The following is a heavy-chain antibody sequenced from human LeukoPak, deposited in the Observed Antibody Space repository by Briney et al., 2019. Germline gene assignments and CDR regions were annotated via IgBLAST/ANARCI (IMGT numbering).Heavy chain of an antibody. CDR2: IKSKTDGGTT. J-gene: IGHJ4*02. Sequence: TGGSLRLSCAASGFTFSNAWMNWVRQAPGKGLEWVGRIKSKTDGGTTDYAAPVKGRFTISRDDSKNTLYLQMDSLKTEDTAVYYCTTEVGAALFDYWGQGTLVTVSS. V-gene: IGHV3-15*07. CDR1: GFTFSNAW. D-gene: IGHD2-15*01. CDR3: TTEVGAALFDY.